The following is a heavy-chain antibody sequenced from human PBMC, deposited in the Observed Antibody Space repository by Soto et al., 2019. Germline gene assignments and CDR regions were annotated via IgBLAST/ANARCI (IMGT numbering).Heavy chain of an antibody. V-gene: IGHV3-23*01. CDR3: AKVPAYDYVWGTYYYFDY. J-gene: IGHJ4*02. Sequence: QPGGSLRLSCAASGFTFSNSAMSWVRQAPGKGLEWVSSISGGGSSTYYADSVKGRFTMSRDNSKNTLYLQMNSLRAEDTAVYYCAKVPAYDYVWGTYYYFDYWGLGALVTVSS. D-gene: IGHD3-16*01. CDR1: GFTFSNSA. CDR2: ISGGGSST.